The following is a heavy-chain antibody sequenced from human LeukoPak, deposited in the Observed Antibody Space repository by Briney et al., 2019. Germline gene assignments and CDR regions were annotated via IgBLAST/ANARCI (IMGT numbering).Heavy chain of an antibody. J-gene: IGHJ4*02. Sequence: KPSETLSLTCTVSDGSISRYYWSWIRKPPGKGLEWIGYIYYSGSTNYNPSLKSRVTISVDTSKNQFSLKLSSVTAADTSVYYCARVEDYDILTGQPVYYFDYWGQGTLVTVSS. CDR1: DGSISRYY. V-gene: IGHV4-59*01. CDR3: ARVEDYDILTGQPVYYFDY. CDR2: IYYSGST. D-gene: IGHD3-9*01.